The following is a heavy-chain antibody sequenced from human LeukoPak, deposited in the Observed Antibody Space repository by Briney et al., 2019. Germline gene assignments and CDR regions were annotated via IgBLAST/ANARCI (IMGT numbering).Heavy chain of an antibody. V-gene: IGHV4-59*02. CDR1: GVSVSSYY. D-gene: IGHD3-3*01. J-gene: IGHJ5*02. CDR3: ARDSRDFWSGYYRFDP. Sequence: SETLSLTCTVSGVSVSSYYWSWNRQPPGKGLEWIGYIYYSGSTNYNPSLKSRVTISVDTSKNQFSLKLSSVTAADTAVYYCARDSRDFWSGYYRFDPWGQGTLVTVSS. CDR2: IYYSGST.